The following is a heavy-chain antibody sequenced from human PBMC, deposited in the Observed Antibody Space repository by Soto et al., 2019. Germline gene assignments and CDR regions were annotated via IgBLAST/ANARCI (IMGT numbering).Heavy chain of an antibody. D-gene: IGHD2-2*01. J-gene: IGHJ3*02. CDR2: IYYSGST. Sequence: QVQLQESGPGLMKPSQTLSLTCTVSGVSISSGGYYWGWIRQHPGKGLEWIGYIYYSGSTYYNPSLNSRVIISLDTSKNQFSLKLSSVTAADTAVYYCASTLPGHDAFDIWGQGTMVTVSS. CDR3: ASTLPGHDAFDI. CDR1: GVSISSGGYY. V-gene: IGHV4-31*03.